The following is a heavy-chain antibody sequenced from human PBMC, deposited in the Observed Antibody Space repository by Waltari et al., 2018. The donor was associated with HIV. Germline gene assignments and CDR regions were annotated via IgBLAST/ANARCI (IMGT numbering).Heavy chain of an antibody. D-gene: IGHD1-26*01. CDR3: ARSGSYRGYFDY. V-gene: IGHV4-59*01. J-gene: IGHJ4*02. CDR1: GGSISSYY. Sequence: QVQLQESGPGLVKPSETLSLTCTVSGGSISSYYWSWIRQPPGKGLEWIGYIYYSGSTNSNPSLKSRVTISVDTSKNQFSLKLSSVTAADTAVYYCARSGSYRGYFDYWGQGTLVTVSS. CDR2: IYYSGST.